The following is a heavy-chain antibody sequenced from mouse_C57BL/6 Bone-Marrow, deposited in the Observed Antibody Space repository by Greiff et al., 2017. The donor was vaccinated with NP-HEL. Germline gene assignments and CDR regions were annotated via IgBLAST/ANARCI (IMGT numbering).Heavy chain of an antibody. CDR1: VFTFSDYG. CDR2: ISSGSSTI. CDR3: ARDYYGSSYGY. D-gene: IGHD1-1*01. J-gene: IGHJ2*01. Sequence: DVHLVESGGGLVKPGGSLKLSCAASVFTFSDYGMHWVRQAPEKGLGCVAYISSGSSTIYYADPVKGRFPISRDNAKNTLFLQMTSLRSEDTAMYYCARDYYGSSYGYGGQGTTLTVSS. V-gene: IGHV5-17*01.